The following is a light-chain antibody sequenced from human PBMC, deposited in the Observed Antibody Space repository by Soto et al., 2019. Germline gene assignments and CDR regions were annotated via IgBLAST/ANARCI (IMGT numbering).Light chain of an antibody. CDR1: DNIAPW. CDR2: KAA. CDR3: QHYNSFSRT. V-gene: IGKV1-5*03. Sequence: DIQITHYSSTASASFGERVDTSCRASDNIAPWVAWYQQKPGKAPKLLIYKAANLADEVPSRFAGSGSGTDFTLTITRLQPDDFATYYCQHYNSFSRTFGQGTKVDIK. J-gene: IGKJ1*01.